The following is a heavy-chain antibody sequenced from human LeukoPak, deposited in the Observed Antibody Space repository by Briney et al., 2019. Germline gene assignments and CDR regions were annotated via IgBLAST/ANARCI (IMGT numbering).Heavy chain of an antibody. Sequence: PGGSLRLSCAASGFTFSSYAMPWVRQAPGKGLEWVAVISYDGSNKYYADSVKGRFTISRDNSKNTLYLQMNSLRAEDTAVYYCARPRFPQPRTGGLGYWGQGTLVTVSS. V-gene: IGHV3-30-3*01. CDR3: ARPRFPQPRTGGLGY. CDR1: GFTFSSYA. J-gene: IGHJ4*02. CDR2: ISYDGSNK. D-gene: IGHD3-16*01.